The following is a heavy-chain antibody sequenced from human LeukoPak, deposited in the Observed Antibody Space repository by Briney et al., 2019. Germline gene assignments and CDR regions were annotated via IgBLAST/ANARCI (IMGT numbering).Heavy chain of an antibody. Sequence: RGSLRLSCAASVFTFSSYEMNWVRQAPGKGREWVSYISRSGSIIYYADSVKGRFTISRDNAKKSLYLQMYSVRAQGTGVYFCAGVFGELLGDYWGEGSLLTVSS. D-gene: IGHD3-10*02. CDR3: AGVFGELLGDY. CDR1: VFTFSSYE. CDR2: ISRSGSII. V-gene: IGHV3-48*03. J-gene: IGHJ4*02.